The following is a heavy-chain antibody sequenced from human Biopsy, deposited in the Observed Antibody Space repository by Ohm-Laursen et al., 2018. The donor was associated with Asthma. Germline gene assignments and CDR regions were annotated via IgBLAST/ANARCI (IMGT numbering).Heavy chain of an antibody. V-gene: IGHV4-39*01. J-gene: IGHJ4*02. D-gene: IGHD3-16*01. Sequence: GTLSLTCTVSGGSISSNFYYWGWIRQPPGKGLEWIGNIYKSGQVYYNLSLKSRVTISVDTSKNQFSLKLSSVTAADTAVYFCARRGGVRRYFDYWGQGTLVTVSS. CDR3: ARRGGVRRYFDY. CDR2: IYKSGQV. CDR1: GGSISSNFYY.